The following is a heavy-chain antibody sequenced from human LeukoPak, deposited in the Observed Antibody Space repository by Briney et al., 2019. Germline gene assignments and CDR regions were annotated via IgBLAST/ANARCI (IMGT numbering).Heavy chain of an antibody. V-gene: IGHV1-2*06. J-gene: IGHJ6*03. CDR3: ARDGPRTGTSHRVFCMDV. CDR1: GYTFTGYY. D-gene: IGHD1-1*01. CDR2: INPNSGGT. Sequence: ASVKVSCKASGYTFTGYYVHWVRQAPGQGLEWMGRINPNSGGTNYAQKFQGRVTMTRDTSISTAYMELSRLRSDDTAVYYCARDGPRTGTSHRVFCMDVWGKGTTVTVSS.